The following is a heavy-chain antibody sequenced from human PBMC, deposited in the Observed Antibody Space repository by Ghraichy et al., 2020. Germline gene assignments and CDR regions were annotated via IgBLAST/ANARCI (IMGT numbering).Heavy chain of an antibody. CDR3: ARDPASGFGGPLDH. J-gene: IGHJ4*02. CDR1: GFSFNDYA. D-gene: IGHD3-10*01. CDR2: ISGTGGRS. V-gene: IGHV3-23*01. Sequence: GGSLRLSCAASGFSFNDYAMTWVRQAPGRGLEWVSGISGTGGRSHSADSVKGRFAISRDNSKNTVYLQMNSLRAEDTAVYYCARDPASGFGGPLDHWGQGTLVTVSS.